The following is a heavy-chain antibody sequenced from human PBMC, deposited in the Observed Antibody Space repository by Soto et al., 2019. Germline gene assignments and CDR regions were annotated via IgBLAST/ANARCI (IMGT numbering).Heavy chain of an antibody. D-gene: IGHD2-21*01. CDR2: INHSGST. CDR3: ARGAHSRFDAFDI. CDR1: GGSFSGYY. V-gene: IGHV4-34*01. Sequence: SETLSLTCAVYGGSFSGYYWSWIRQPPGKGLEWIGEINHSGSTNYNPSLKSRVTISVDTSKNQFSLKLSSVTAADTAVYYCARGAHSRFDAFDIWGQGTMVPVSS. J-gene: IGHJ3*02.